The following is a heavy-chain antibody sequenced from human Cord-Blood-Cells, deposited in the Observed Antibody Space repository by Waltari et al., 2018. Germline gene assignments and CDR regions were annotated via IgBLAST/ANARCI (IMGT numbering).Heavy chain of an antibody. J-gene: IGHJ3*02. CDR1: GGSISSGSYY. CDR2: IYTSGST. D-gene: IGHD7-27*01. Sequence: SGPGLVKPSQTLSLTCTVSGGSISSGSYYWSWIRQPAGKGLEWIGYIYTSGSTNYNPSLKSRVTISVDTSKNQFSLKLSSVTAADTAVYYCARDNSGDDAFDIWGQGTMVTVSS. CDR3: ARDNSGDDAFDI. V-gene: IGHV4-61*09.